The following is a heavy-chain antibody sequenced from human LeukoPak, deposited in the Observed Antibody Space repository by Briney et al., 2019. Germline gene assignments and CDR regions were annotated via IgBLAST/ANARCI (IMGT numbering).Heavy chain of an antibody. CDR1: GFTFSSYA. J-gene: IGHJ4*02. CDR3: ANVGGGAWQQLVTYYFDY. V-gene: IGHV3-23*01. Sequence: GGPLRLSCAASGFTFSSYAMNWLRQAPGKGLEGVSSISGSGGSTYYADSVKGRFTISRESSKNTLYLQMSSLRAEDTAVYYCANVGGGAWQQLVTYYFDYWGQGTLVTVSS. D-gene: IGHD6-13*01. CDR2: ISGSGGST.